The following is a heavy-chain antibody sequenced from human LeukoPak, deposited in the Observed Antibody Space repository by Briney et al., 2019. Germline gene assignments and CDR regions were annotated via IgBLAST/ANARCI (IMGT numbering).Heavy chain of an antibody. V-gene: IGHV1-18*01. D-gene: IGHD2-2*01. Sequence: ASVKVSYKASGYTFTSYGISWVRQAPGQGLEWMGWISAYNGNTNYAQKLQGRVTMTTDTSTSTAYMELRSLRSDDTAVYYCAKEGCSSTSCSLFDYWGQGTLVTVSS. J-gene: IGHJ4*02. CDR1: GYTFTSYG. CDR3: AKEGCSSTSCSLFDY. CDR2: ISAYNGNT.